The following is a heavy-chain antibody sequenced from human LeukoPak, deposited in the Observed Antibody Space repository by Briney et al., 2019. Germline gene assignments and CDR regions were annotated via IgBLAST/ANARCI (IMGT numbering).Heavy chain of an antibody. D-gene: IGHD6-19*01. CDR2: IYYSGST. J-gene: IGHJ5*02. CDR3: AIHGKAVDSGNWFDP. V-gene: IGHV4-59*08. Sequence: SETLSLTCTVSGGSISSYYWSWIRQPPGKGLEWIGYIYYSGSTNYNPSLKSRVTISVDTSKNQFSLKLSSVTAADTAVYYCAIHGKAVDSGNWFDPWGQGTLVTVSS. CDR1: GGSISSYY.